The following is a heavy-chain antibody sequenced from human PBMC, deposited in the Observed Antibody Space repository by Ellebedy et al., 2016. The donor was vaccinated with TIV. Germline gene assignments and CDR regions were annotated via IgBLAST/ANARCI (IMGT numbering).Heavy chain of an antibody. CDR3: ARDENYGAEVIDY. Sequence: GESLKISCAASGFTFSNYWMSWVRQAPGKGLEWVANIKQDGSETYYVDSVKGRFTISRDNAKNSLYLQMTSLRDEDTAVYYCARDENYGAEVIDYWGQGTLVTVSS. D-gene: IGHD4-17*01. V-gene: IGHV3-7*01. CDR2: IKQDGSET. CDR1: GFTFSNYW. J-gene: IGHJ4*02.